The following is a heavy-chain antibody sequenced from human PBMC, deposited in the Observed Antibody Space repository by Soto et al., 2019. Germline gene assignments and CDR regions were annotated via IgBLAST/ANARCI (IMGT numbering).Heavy chain of an antibody. V-gene: IGHV4-34*01. CDR3: ARRLGYYGSGSYLGY. CDR1: GGSFSGYY. J-gene: IGHJ4*02. CDR2: INHSGST. D-gene: IGHD3-10*01. Sequence: QVQLQQWGAGLLKPSETLSLTCAVYGGSFSGYYWSWIRQPPGKGLEWIGEINHSGSTNYNPSLKSRVTISVDTSKNQFSLKLSSVTAADTAVYYCARRLGYYGSGSYLGYWGQGTLVTVSS.